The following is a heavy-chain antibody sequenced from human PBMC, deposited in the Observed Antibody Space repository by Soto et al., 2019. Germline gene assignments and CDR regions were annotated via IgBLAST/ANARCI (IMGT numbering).Heavy chain of an antibody. J-gene: IGHJ4*02. V-gene: IGHV3-11*05. CDR1: GFSFSDYY. CDR3: ARDVMGPRLSTPFDD. CDR2: ISSGSTYT. Sequence: QGQLVESGGGLVNPGGSLRLSCEASGFSFSDYYISWIRQAPGKGLEWISHISSGSTYTKYAESVKGRFTISRDNAKNSVYLLMTSLSPDDTDVYYCARDVMGPRLSTPFDDWCQGTPVTVTS. D-gene: IGHD2-21*01.